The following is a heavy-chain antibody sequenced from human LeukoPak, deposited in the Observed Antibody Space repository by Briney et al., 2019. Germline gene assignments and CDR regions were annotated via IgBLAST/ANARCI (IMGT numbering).Heavy chain of an antibody. CDR2: IYTSGST. CDR1: GGSISSYY. D-gene: IGHD6-13*01. V-gene: IGHV4-4*07. CDR3: ARYSSSWAHRWFDP. J-gene: IGHJ5*02. Sequence: SETLSLTCTVSGGSISSYYWSWIRQPAGKGLEWIGRIYTSGSTNYNPSLKSRVTMSVDTSKSQFSLKLSSVTAADTAVYYCARYSSSWAHRWFDPWGQGTLVTVSS.